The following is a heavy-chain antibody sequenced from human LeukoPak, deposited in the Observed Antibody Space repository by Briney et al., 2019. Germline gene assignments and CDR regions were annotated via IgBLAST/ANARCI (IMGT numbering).Heavy chain of an antibody. CDR1: GFTFSSYW. J-gene: IGHJ4*02. V-gene: IGHV3-7*01. CDR2: IKQDGSEK. D-gene: IGHD4-17*01. CDR3: ARDTTLTDDYGDYGGSY. Sequence: GGSLRLSCAASGFTFSSYWMSWVRQAPGKGLEWVANIKQDGSEKYYVDSVKGRFTISRDNAKNSLYLQMNSLRAEDTAVYYCARDTTLTDDYGDYGGSYWGQGTLVTVSS.